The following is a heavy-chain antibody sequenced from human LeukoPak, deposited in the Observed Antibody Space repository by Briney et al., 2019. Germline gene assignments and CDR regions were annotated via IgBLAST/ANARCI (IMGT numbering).Heavy chain of an antibody. V-gene: IGHV3-74*01. D-gene: IGHD3-10*01. CDR3: ASSGRGHFYFDY. CDR2: ITDDGSST. J-gene: IGHJ4*02. Sequence: GGSLRLSCAASGFTLSNYWMHWVRQVPGKGLVWVSRITDDGSSTGYVDSVKGRFTISRDNAKNTLYLQMDSLRGEDTAVYYCASSGRGHFYFDYWGQGALVTVSS. CDR1: GFTLSNYW.